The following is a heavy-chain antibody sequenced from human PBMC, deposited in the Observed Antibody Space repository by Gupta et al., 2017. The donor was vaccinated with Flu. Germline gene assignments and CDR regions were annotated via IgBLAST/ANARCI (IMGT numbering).Heavy chain of an antibody. J-gene: IGHJ4*02. Sequence: VRQAPGKGLEWASNIGGSGADTFYADSVEGRFTISRDNGKNTVYLQMSSLSADDTAVYYCAKIGIYLDYFDHWGQGTPVTVSS. CDR2: IGGSGADT. CDR3: AKIGIYLDYFDH. V-gene: IGHV3-23*01.